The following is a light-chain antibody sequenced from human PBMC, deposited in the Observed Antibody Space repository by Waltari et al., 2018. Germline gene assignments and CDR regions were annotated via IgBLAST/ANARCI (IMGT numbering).Light chain of an antibody. CDR1: QGISTY. CDR2: AAS. V-gene: IGKV1-17*01. CDR3: GQDNRNPYS. Sequence: ILMIHSTSSLSASAGYRVTITCRHSQGISTYLNWYQQKPGKAPKRLIYAASSLESGVPSRFSGSGAGTDFTLTISSLQPEDFATYYCGQDNRNPYSFGQGTKVEI. J-gene: IGKJ2*03.